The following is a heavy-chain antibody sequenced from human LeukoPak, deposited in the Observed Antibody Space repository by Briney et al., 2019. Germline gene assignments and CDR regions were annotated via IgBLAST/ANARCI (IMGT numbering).Heavy chain of an antibody. J-gene: IGHJ3*02. CDR3: ARVIVVPAPGSDAFDI. D-gene: IGHD2-2*01. Sequence: GASVKVSCKASGYTFTSYGISWVRQAPGQGLEWMGWISAYNGNTNYAQKLQGRVTMTTDTSTSTAYMELRSLRSDDTAVYYCARVIVVPAPGSDAFDIWGQGTMVTVSS. V-gene: IGHV1-18*01. CDR2: ISAYNGNT. CDR1: GYTFTSYG.